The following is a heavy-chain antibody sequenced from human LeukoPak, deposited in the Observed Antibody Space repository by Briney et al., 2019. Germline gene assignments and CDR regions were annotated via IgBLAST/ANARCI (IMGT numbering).Heavy chain of an antibody. V-gene: IGHV3-64*01. Sequence: GGSLRLSCAASGFPFRSYAMHWVRQAPGKGLEYVSAITLDGISTYYANSVKGRFTISRDNSKNALYLQMGSLRAEDMAVYYCARVAVPGTYDYWGQGTLVTVSS. CDR2: ITLDGIST. D-gene: IGHD6-19*01. CDR3: ARVAVPGTYDY. CDR1: GFPFRSYA. J-gene: IGHJ4*02.